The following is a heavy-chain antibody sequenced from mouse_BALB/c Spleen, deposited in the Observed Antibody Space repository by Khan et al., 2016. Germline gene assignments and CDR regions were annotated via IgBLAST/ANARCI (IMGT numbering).Heavy chain of an antibody. Sequence: QVQLQQPGAELAKPGASVKMSCKASGYTFTSYWMHWVKQRPGQGLEWIGYINPSTGYNEYNQKFKDKATLTADKSSSTAYMQLSSLTSEDSAVYYCARTGTGFAYWGQGTLVTVSA. CDR2: INPSTGYN. D-gene: IGHD4-1*01. CDR1: GYTFTSYW. CDR3: ARTGTGFAY. V-gene: IGHV1-7*01. J-gene: IGHJ3*01.